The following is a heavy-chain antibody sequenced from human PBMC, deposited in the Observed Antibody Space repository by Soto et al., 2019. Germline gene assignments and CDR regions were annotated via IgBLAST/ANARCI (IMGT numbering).Heavy chain of an antibody. CDR2: IYYSGST. V-gene: IGHV4-59*08. CDR3: ARHSSSWYKTFDY. J-gene: IGHJ4*02. D-gene: IGHD6-13*01. CDR1: GGSISSDY. Sequence: SETLSLTCTVSGGSISSDYWSWIRQPPGKGLEWIGYIYYSGSTNYNPSLKSRVTISVDTSKNQFSLKLSSVTAADTAVYYCARHSSSWYKTFDYWGQGTLVTVSS.